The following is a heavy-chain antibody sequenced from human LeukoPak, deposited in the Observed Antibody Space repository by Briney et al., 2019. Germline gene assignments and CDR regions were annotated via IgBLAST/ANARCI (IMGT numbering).Heavy chain of an antibody. CDR2: ISYDGSNK. J-gene: IGHJ4*02. CDR3: ARDRSRYSYGPLDY. CDR1: GFTFSSYA. D-gene: IGHD5-18*01. Sequence: TGGSLRLSCAASGFTFSSYAMHWVRQAPGKGLEWVAVISYDGSNKYYADSVKGRFTISRDNSKNTLYLQMNSLRAEDTAVYYCARDRSRYSYGPLDYWGQGTLVTVSS. V-gene: IGHV3-30-3*01.